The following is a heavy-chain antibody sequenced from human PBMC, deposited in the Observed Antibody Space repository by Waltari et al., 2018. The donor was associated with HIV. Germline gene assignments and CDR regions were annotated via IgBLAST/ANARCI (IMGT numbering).Heavy chain of an antibody. J-gene: IGHJ4*02. CDR3: ARGTWSGYLYAQIDY. CDR2: IYYSGNT. V-gene: IGHV4-39*01. CDR1: GGSITNSSYY. Sequence: QLQLQESGPGLVKPSETLSLTCTVSGGSITNSSYYWGWIRQPPGKGLEWIGNIYYSGNTYYNPSLKGRVTISVDTSKNQFSLKLSSVTAADTAMYYCARGTWSGYLYAQIDYWGQGTLVTVSS. D-gene: IGHD3-3*01.